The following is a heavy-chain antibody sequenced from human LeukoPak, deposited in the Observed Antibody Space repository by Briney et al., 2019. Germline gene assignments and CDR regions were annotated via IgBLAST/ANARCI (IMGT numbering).Heavy chain of an antibody. D-gene: IGHD6-6*01. CDR1: GGSISSYY. J-gene: IGHJ4*02. CDR2: IYTSGST. Sequence: SETLSPTCTVSGGSISSYYWSWIRQPAGKGLEWIGRIYTSGSTNYSPSLKSRVTMSVDTSKNQFSLKLSSVTAADTAVYYCARDPSSIAPYYFDYWGQGTLVTVSS. V-gene: IGHV4-4*07. CDR3: ARDPSSIAPYYFDY.